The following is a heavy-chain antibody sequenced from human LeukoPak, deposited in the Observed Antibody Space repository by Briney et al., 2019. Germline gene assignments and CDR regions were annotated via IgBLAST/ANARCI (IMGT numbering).Heavy chain of an antibody. D-gene: IGHD5-18*01. CDR2: INHSGST. Sequence: ASETLSLTCAVYGGSFSGYYWSWIRQPPGKGLEWIGEINHSGSTNYNPSLKSRVTISVDTSKNQFSLKLSSVTAADTAVYYCARDRYGIDYWGQGTLVTVSS. CDR1: GGSFSGYY. J-gene: IGHJ4*02. V-gene: IGHV4-34*01. CDR3: ARDRYGIDY.